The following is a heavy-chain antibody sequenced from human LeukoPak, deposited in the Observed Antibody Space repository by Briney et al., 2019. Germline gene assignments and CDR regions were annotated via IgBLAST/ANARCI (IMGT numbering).Heavy chain of an antibody. CDR1: GLSLSTRGLG. V-gene: IGHV2-5*01. J-gene: IGHJ5*02. D-gene: IGHD3-22*01. CDR3: AHLDYYDSSGYYSNLHNWFDP. Sequence: SGPTLVNPTQSLTLTCTFSGLSLSTRGLGVGSIRQPPGKALEWLALISLTDDKPYSPSLKSRLTITKDTSKNQVVLTMTNMDPVDTATYYCAHLDYYDSSGYYSNLHNWFDPWGQGTLVTVSS. CDR2: ISLTDDK.